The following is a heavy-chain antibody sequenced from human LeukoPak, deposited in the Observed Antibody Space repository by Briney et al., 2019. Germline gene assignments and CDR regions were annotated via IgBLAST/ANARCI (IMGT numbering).Heavy chain of an antibody. CDR2: MNPNSGNT. V-gene: IGHV1-8*03. CDR1: AYTFTSYD. D-gene: IGHD4-17*01. CDR3: ARDRDGEFDY. Sequence: ASVTVSRTASAYTFTSYDINWVRQATGQGLEWMGWMNPNSGNTGYAQKFQGRVTITRNTSISTAYMELSNLRSEDTAVYYCARDRDGEFDYWGQGTLVTVSS. J-gene: IGHJ4*02.